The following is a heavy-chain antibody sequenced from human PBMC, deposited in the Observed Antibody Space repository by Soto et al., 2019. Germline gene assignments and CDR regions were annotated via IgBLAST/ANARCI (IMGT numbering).Heavy chain of an antibody. CDR1: GDYIHVGGYY. J-gene: IGHJ5*02. CDR2: IYYTGKT. Sequence: SETLSLTCSVSGDYIHVGGYYWTRIRQRPGKGLEWMGYIYYTGKTYYNPSLESRLTMSVDRSKNQFSLRLTSVTAADTAVYFCGRDLTSNAKSIDPWGQGPLVTVSP. CDR3: GRDLTSNAKSIDP. D-gene: IGHD2-2*01. V-gene: IGHV4-31*03.